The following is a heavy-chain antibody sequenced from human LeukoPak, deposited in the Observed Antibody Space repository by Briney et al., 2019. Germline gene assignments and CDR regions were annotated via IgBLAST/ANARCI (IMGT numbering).Heavy chain of an antibody. D-gene: IGHD1-1*01. CDR3: ARDKAVWTTFDY. J-gene: IGHJ4*02. V-gene: IGHV3-11*04. CDR1: GFTFSDSY. Sequence: PGGSLRLSCAASGFTFSDSYMSWIRQAPGKGLEWVSYISSSGSTIYYADSVKGRFTISRDNAKSSLYLQMNSLRAEDTAVHHCARDKAVWTTFDYWGQGTLVTVSS. CDR2: ISSSGSTI.